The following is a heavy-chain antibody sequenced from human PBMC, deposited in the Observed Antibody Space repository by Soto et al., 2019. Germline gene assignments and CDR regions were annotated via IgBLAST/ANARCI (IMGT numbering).Heavy chain of an antibody. V-gene: IGHV1-69*01. CDR1: GGTFRSYA. D-gene: IGHD2-8*01. CDR2: IIPMFGKA. CDR3: ARSMDTNKFYCMGV. Sequence: QVQLVQSGAEVREPGSSVKVSCEASGGTFRSYAINWVRQAPGQGLEWMGGIIPMFGKANYAEKFLGRVTITAVEATRTAYMEVSSMKSENTAVYYFARSMDTNKFYCMGVWGLGTTVTVSS. J-gene: IGHJ6*02.